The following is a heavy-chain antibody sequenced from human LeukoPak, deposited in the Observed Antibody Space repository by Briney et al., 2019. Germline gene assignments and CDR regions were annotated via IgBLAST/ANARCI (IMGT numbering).Heavy chain of an antibody. CDR2: IKQDESEK. V-gene: IGHV3-7*01. J-gene: IGHJ4*02. CDR1: GFIYSSYW. Sequence: GGSLRLSCAASGFIYSSYWMSWVRQPRGKGLEGVANIKQDESEKYDVDSVECRFTISRNNAKNALYLQMISLRAEDTAVYYCARYPRLGGGDTAFVSWGQGTLVTVSS. CDR3: ARYPRLGGGDTAFVS. D-gene: IGHD2-21*02.